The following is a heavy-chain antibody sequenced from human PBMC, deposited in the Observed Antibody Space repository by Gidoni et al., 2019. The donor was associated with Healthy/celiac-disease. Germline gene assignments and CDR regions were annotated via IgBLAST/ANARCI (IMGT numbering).Heavy chain of an antibody. Sequence: QVQLVESGGGVVQPGRSLRLSCAASGFTFSSYAMHWVRQAPGKGLEWVAVISYDGSNKYYADSVKGRFTISRDNSKNTLYLQMNSLRAEDTAVYYCARDHYYDFWRRAYYYYGMDVWGQGTTVTVSS. V-gene: IGHV3-30-3*01. CDR2: ISYDGSNK. J-gene: IGHJ6*02. CDR3: ARDHYYDFWRRAYYYYGMDV. D-gene: IGHD3-3*01. CDR1: GFTFSSYA.